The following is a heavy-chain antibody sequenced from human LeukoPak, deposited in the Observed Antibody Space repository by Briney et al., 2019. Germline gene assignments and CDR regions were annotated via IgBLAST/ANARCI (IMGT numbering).Heavy chain of an antibody. Sequence: GGSLRLSCAASGFTFSNAWMSWVRQAPGKGLEWVGRIKSKTDGGTTDYAAPVKGRFTISRDDSKNALYLQMNSLKTEDTAVYYCTTQGLHYYDSSGYDYWGQGTLVTVSS. V-gene: IGHV3-15*01. D-gene: IGHD3-22*01. CDR2: IKSKTDGGTT. CDR3: TTQGLHYYDSSGYDY. CDR1: GFTFSNAW. J-gene: IGHJ4*02.